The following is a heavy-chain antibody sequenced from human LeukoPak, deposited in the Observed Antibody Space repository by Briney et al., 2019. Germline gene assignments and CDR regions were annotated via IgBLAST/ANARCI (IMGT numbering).Heavy chain of an antibody. D-gene: IGHD3-3*01. CDR3: ATTRAPSNGRVLYHMDV. J-gene: IGHJ6*03. Sequence: PGGSLRLSCAASGFSFGSYSMNWVRQAPGKALEWVSSIMSSSRNIYYADSVKGRFTISRDNAKNSLYLQLSSLRAEDTAVYYCATTRAPSNGRVLYHMDVWGKGTTVTVSS. CDR1: GFSFGSYS. CDR2: IMSSSRNI. V-gene: IGHV3-21*01.